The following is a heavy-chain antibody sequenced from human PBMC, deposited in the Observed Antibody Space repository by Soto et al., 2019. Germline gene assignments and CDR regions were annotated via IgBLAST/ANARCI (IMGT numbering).Heavy chain of an antibody. CDR2: IIPIFGTA. Sequence: QFQLVQSGAEVKKPGSSVKVSCKASGGTFSRYAISWVRQAPGQGLEWMGGIIPIFGTANYAQKFQGRVTITADESTRTASMELGSLRSEATAVYYCARSDGSGSTYYYYGMDVWGQGTTVTVSS. D-gene: IGHD3-10*01. CDR1: GGTFSRYA. J-gene: IGHJ6*02. V-gene: IGHV1-69*12. CDR3: ARSDGSGSTYYYYGMDV.